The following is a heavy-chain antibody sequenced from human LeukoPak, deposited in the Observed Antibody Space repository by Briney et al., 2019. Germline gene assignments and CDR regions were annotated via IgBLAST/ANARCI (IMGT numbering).Heavy chain of an antibody. CDR2: INAGNGNT. CDR3: AREAQYSSGWYTFDY. CDR1: GYTFTGYA. D-gene: IGHD6-19*01. J-gene: IGHJ4*02. V-gene: IGHV1-3*01. Sequence: ASVKVSCKASGYTFTGYAMHWVRQAPGQRLEWMGWINAGNGNTKYSQKFQGRVTITRDTSASTAYMELSSLRSEDTAVYYCAREAQYSSGWYTFDYWGQGTLVTVSS.